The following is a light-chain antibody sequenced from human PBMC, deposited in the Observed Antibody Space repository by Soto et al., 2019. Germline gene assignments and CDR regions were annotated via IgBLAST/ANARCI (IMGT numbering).Light chain of an antibody. CDR3: QQYYSTPHT. Sequence: DIVMTQSPDSLAVSLGERATINFKSSQSVLYSSNNKNYLAWYQQKPGQPPKLIIYWASTRESGVPDRFSGSGSGTDFTLTISSLQAEDVAVYYCQQYYSTPHTFGPGTKVDIK. CDR1: QSVLYSSNNKNY. CDR2: WAS. V-gene: IGKV4-1*01. J-gene: IGKJ3*01.